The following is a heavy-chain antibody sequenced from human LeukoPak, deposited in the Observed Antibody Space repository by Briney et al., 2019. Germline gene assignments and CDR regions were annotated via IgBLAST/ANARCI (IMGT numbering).Heavy chain of an antibody. CDR2: IYYSGST. J-gene: IGHJ4*02. D-gene: IGHD3-3*01. Sequence: PSETLSLTCTVSGGSISSYYWSWIRQPPGKGLEWIGYIYYSGSTNYNPSLKSRVTISVDTSKNQFSLKLSSVTAADTAVYYCASLSNDFWSGYYRASGHLFDYWGRGTLVTVSS. V-gene: IGHV4-59*08. CDR3: ASLSNDFWSGYYRASGHLFDY. CDR1: GGSISSYY.